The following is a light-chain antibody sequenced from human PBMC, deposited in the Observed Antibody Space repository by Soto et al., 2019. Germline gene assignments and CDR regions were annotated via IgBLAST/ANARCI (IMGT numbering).Light chain of an antibody. V-gene: IGLV4-69*01. CDR2: LNSAGSH. CDR1: SGHSSYA. Sequence: QLVLTQAPSASASLGASVKLTCTLSSGHSSYAIAWHQQQPEKGPRYLMKLNSAGSHSKGDGIPDRFSGSSAGAERYLTIYSLQYEDEADYYCQTWGTGIQVFGGGTKVTV. CDR3: QTWGTGIQV. J-gene: IGLJ2*01.